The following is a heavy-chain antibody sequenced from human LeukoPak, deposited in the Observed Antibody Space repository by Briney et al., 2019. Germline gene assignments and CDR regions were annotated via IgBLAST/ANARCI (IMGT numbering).Heavy chain of an antibody. V-gene: IGHV4-34*01. CDR3: ARGATISETGYFDF. CDR1: GGSFSRFY. CDR2: IDHRGDT. J-gene: IGHJ4*03. Sequence: PSETLSLTCAVYGGSFSRFYWSWIRQSPGKGLEWIAEIDHRGDTNYNPSVKSRVTVSVDTSKNQFSLKVRSLSAADTAVYYCARGATISETGYFDFWGQGTLVTVSS. D-gene: IGHD5-24*01.